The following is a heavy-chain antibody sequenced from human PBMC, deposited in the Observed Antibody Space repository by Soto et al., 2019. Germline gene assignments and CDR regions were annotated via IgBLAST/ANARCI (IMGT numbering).Heavy chain of an antibody. CDR2: IYYSGST. J-gene: IGHJ4*02. CDR1: GVYISSSSYY. V-gene: IGHV4-39*01. D-gene: IGHD3-3*01. CDR3: ARQIITIFGVVIEKFDY. Sequence: SETMSLTCTVSGVYISSSSYYWGWNRQPPGKGLEWIGSIYYSGSTYYNPSLRSRVTISVDTSKNQFSLKLSSVTAADTAVYYCARQIITIFGVVIEKFDYWGQGTLVTVSS.